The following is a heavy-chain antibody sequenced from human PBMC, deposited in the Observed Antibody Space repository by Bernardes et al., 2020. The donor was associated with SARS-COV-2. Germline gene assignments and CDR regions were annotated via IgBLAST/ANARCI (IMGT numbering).Heavy chain of an antibody. CDR1: VGSFSGYY. CDR3: ARARIAGE. D-gene: IGHD6-13*01. J-gene: IGHJ4*02. CDR2: INQSGDT. V-gene: IGHV4-34*01. Sequence: SETLSLTCAIYVGSFSGYYWSWIRQAPGQGLEWIGEINQSGDTNYKPSLKSRVTISVDTSKNQFSLKLNSVTAADTAVYYCARARIAGEWGQGTLVTVSS.